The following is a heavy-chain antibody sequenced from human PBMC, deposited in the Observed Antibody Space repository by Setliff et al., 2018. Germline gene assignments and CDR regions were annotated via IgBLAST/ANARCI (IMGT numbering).Heavy chain of an antibody. V-gene: IGHV1-8*02. CDR2: MNPNSGNT. Sequence: GASVKVSCKASGYTFTSYDINWVRQATGQGLEWMGWMNPNSGNTGYAQKFQGRVTMTKNTLYLQMNSLRPEDTAVYYCARDLPDSSGWGHYFDYWGQGTLVTVSS. CDR3: ARDLPDSSGWGHYFDY. CDR1: GYTFTSYD. D-gene: IGHD3-22*01. J-gene: IGHJ4*02.